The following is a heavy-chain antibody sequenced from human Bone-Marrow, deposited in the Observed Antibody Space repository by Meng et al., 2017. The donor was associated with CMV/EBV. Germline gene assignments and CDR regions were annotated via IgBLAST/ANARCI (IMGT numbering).Heavy chain of an antibody. J-gene: IGHJ6*02. V-gene: IGHV3-74*01. Sequence: GGSLRLSCAASGFTFSSYAMHWVRQAPGKGLVWVSRINSDGSSTSYADSVKGRFTISRDNAKNTLYLQMNSLRAEDTAVYYCARDYYDFWSGYWLGYAPMLYGMDVWGQGTTVTVSS. CDR2: INSDGSST. CDR1: GFTFSSYA. D-gene: IGHD3-3*01. CDR3: ARDYYDFWSGYWLGYAPMLYGMDV.